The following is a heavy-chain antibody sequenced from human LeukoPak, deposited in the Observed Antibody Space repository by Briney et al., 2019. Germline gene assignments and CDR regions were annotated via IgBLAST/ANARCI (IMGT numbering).Heavy chain of an antibody. D-gene: IGHD3-10*01. CDR2: INPNSGGT. J-gene: IGHJ5*02. Sequence: GASVKVSCEASGYTFTGYYIHWVRQAPGQGLEWMGWINPNSGGTNYAQKFQGRVTMTRDTSISTAYMELSRLRSDDTAVYYCARDKVYGSGSYSRHYNWFDPWGQGTLVTVSS. CDR3: ARDKVYGSGSYSRHYNWFDP. CDR1: GYTFTGYY. V-gene: IGHV1-2*02.